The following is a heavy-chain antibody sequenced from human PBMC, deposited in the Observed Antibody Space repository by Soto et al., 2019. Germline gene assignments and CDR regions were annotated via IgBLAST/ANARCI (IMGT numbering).Heavy chain of an antibody. V-gene: IGHV3-30*18. CDR1: GFTFSSYG. J-gene: IGHJ4*02. D-gene: IGHD6-13*01. CDR2: ISYDGSNK. Sequence: GGSLRLSCAASGFTFSSYGMHWVRQAPGKGLEWVAVISYDGSNKYYADSVKGRFTISRDNSKTTLYLQMNSLRAEDTAVYYCANDRTNVNSGVAAAGWDYCGQGTLVTVSS. CDR3: ANDRTNVNSGVAAAGWDY.